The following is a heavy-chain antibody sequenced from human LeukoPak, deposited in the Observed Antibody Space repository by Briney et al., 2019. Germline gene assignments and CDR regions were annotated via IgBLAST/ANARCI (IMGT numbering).Heavy chain of an antibody. J-gene: IGHJ6*02. CDR1: GGTFSTSA. D-gene: IGHD5-18*01. Sequence: GSSVQVSCKTSGGTFSTSAITWVRQAPGQGLEWMGRIIPVLNITTYAQRFQGRVTITADTSTSTVYMELSSLRSGETAVYYCARDQGLTAPPPYGLDVWGQGTTVIVSS. V-gene: IGHV1-69*04. CDR3: ARDQGLTAPPPYGLDV. CDR2: IIPVLNIT.